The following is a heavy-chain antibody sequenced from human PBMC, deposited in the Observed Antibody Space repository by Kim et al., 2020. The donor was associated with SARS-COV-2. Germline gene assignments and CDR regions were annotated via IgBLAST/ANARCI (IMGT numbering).Heavy chain of an antibody. Sequence: VKCRFTISRDNSKNTLYLQMNSLRAEYTAVYYCAKDGGMAGSGYYYYFDYWGQGTLVTVSS. V-gene: IGHV3-30*02. J-gene: IGHJ4*02. D-gene: IGHD3-22*01. CDR3: AKDGGMAGSGYYYYFDY.